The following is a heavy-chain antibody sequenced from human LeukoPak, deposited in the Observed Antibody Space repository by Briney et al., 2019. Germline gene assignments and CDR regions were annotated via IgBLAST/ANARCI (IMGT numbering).Heavy chain of an antibody. J-gene: IGHJ4*02. D-gene: IGHD6-19*01. CDR3: ARDSGTDSSGWTLDY. CDR2: IYHSGST. V-gene: IGHV4-30-2*01. CDR1: GGSISSGGYY. Sequence: PSQTLSLTCTVSGGSISSGGYYWSWIRQPPGKGLEWIGYIYHSGSTYYNPSLKSRVTISVDRSKNQFSLKLSSVTAADTAVYYCARDSGTDSSGWTLDYWGQGTLVTVSS.